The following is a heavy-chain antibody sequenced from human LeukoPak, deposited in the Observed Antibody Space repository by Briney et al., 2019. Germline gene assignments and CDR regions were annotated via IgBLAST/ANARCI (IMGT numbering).Heavy chain of an antibody. CDR3: ARSSGWPHWYFDL. J-gene: IGHJ2*01. V-gene: IGHV4-59*08. CDR1: GGSTSSYY. Sequence: SETLSLTCTVSGGSTSSYYWSWIRQPPGKGLEWIGYIYYSGSTNYNPSLKSRVTISVDTSKNQFSLKLSSVTAADTAVYYCARSSGWPHWYFDLWGRGTLVTVSS. D-gene: IGHD6-19*01. CDR2: IYYSGST.